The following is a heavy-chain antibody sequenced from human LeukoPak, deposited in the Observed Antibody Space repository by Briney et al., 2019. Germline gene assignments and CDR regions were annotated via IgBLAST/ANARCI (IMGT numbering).Heavy chain of an antibody. Sequence: GGSLRLSCAASGFIVTSNYMSWVRQAPGKGLEWVLVIYGGDSTYYADSVKGRFTISRDNSKNTLYLQMNSLRAEDTAVYYCARAQYSYGSGSYERDYWGQGTLVTVSS. CDR2: IYGGDST. CDR1: GFIVTSNY. J-gene: IGHJ4*02. CDR3: ARAQYSYGSGSYERDY. V-gene: IGHV3-66*01. D-gene: IGHD3-10*01.